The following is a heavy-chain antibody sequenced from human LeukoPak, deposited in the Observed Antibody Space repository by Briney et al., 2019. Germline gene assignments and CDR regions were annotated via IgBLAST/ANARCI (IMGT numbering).Heavy chain of an antibody. D-gene: IGHD6-13*01. CDR1: GGSISSYY. Sequence: SETLSLTCTVSGGSISSYYWSWIRQPPGKGLEWIGYIYYSGSTNYNPSLKSRVTMSVDTSKNQFSLKLSSVTAADTAVYYCVRVYSSAWFYFDYWGQGSLVTVSS. CDR2: IYYSGST. J-gene: IGHJ4*02. CDR3: VRVYSSAWFYFDY. V-gene: IGHV4-59*01.